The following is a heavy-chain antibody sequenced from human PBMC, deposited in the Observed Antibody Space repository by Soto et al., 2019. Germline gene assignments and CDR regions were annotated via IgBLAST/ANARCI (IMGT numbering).Heavy chain of an antibody. Sequence: GGSLRLSCAASGFTFSSYGMHWVRQAPGKGLEWVAVISYDGSNKYYADSVKGRFTISRDNSKNTLYLQMNSLRAEDTAVYYCAKDYYDSSGYYYNFFDYWGQRTLVTVYS. CDR1: GFTFSSYG. J-gene: IGHJ4*02. D-gene: IGHD3-22*01. CDR2: ISYDGSNK. V-gene: IGHV3-30*18. CDR3: AKDYYDSSGYYYNFFDY.